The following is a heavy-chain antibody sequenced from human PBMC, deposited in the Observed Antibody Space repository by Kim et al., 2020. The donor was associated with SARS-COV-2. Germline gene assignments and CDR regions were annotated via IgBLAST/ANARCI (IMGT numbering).Heavy chain of an antibody. CDR2: ISAYNGDT. CDR3: ARSGSYGYDILSGYQDYYYGMDV. D-gene: IGHD3-9*01. V-gene: IGHV1-18*04. CDR1: GYTFTSYG. Sequence: ASVKVSCKASGYTFTSYGISWVRQAPGQGLEWMGWISAYNGDTNYARNLQGRVTVTTETSTSTAYMELRSLRSDDTAVYYCARSGSYGYDILSGYQDYYYGMDVWGQRTTVTVSS. J-gene: IGHJ6*02.